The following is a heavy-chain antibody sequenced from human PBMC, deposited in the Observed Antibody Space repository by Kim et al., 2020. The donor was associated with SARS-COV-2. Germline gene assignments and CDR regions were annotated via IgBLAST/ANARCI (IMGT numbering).Heavy chain of an antibody. CDR2: ISRSGTAI. D-gene: IGHD4-17*01. CDR3: ARDRTGFDY. Sequence: GGSLRLSCAVSGLTFSTTDMHWVRQAPGKGLEWVANISRSGTAIVYADSVKGRFTISRDEAKNSIFLQMNSLRDEDTAVYYCARDRTGFDYWGQGTLVTVSS. V-gene: IGHV3-48*02. CDR1: GLTFSTTD. J-gene: IGHJ4*02.